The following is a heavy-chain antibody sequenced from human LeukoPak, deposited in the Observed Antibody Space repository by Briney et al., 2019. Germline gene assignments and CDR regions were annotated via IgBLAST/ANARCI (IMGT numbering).Heavy chain of an antibody. D-gene: IGHD6-13*01. CDR1: GFTFSSYW. J-gene: IGHJ5*02. Sequence: GGSLRLSCAASGFTFSSYWMSWVRQAPGKGLEWVVNIKQDGSEKYYVDSVKGRFTISRDNAKNSLYLQMNSLRAEDTAVYYCARGGSSSMYNWFDPWGQGTLVTVSS. CDR2: IKQDGSEK. CDR3: ARGGSSSMYNWFDP. V-gene: IGHV3-7*03.